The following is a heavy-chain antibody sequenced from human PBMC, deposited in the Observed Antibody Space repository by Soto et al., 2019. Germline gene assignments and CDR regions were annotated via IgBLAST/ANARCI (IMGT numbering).Heavy chain of an antibody. CDR3: ARDRVYSSSWVDY. CDR1: GFTFSSYA. CDR2: ISYDGSNK. Sequence: QVQLVESGGGVVQPGRSLRLSCAASGFTFSSYAMHWVRQAPGKGLEWVAVISYDGSNKYYADSVKGRFTISRDNSKNTLYLQMNSLRAEDTAVHYCARDRVYSSSWVDYWGQGTLVTVSS. J-gene: IGHJ4*02. V-gene: IGHV3-30-3*01. D-gene: IGHD6-13*01.